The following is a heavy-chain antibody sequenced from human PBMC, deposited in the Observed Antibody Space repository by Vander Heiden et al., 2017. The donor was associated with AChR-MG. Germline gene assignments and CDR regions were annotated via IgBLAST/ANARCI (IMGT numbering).Heavy chain of an antibody. CDR1: GLTLSGSA. CDR3: IAGYYGSGRPLY. V-gene: IGHV3-73*02. D-gene: IGHD3-10*01. CDR2: IRSKANSYAT. J-gene: IGHJ4*02. Sequence: EVQLLESGGGLVQPGGSLKLSCPASGLTLSGSAMLWVGQASGKGLEWVGRIRSKANSYATAYAASVKGRFTISRDDSKNTAYLQMNSLKTEDTAVYYCIAGYYGSGRPLYWGQGTLVTVSS.